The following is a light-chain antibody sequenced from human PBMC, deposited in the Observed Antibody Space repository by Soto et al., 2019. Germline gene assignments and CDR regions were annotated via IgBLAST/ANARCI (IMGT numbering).Light chain of an antibody. CDR3: CSYAGSSLYV. V-gene: IGLV2-23*01. J-gene: IGLJ1*01. CDR2: EGS. Sequence: QAVLTQPASVSGSPGQSITISCTGTSSDVGSYNLVSWYQQHPGKAPKLMIYEGSKRPSGVSNRFSCSKSGTTDSLTISGLQAEDEADYYCCSYAGSSLYVFGTGTKLTVL. CDR1: SSDVGSYNL.